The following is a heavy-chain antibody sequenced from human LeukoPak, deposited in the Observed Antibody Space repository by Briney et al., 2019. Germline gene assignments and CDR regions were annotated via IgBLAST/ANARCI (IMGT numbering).Heavy chain of an antibody. CDR2: ISYDGSNK. CDR1: GFTFSSYG. CDR3: AKGLASGVMSPFDY. D-gene: IGHD3-16*01. Sequence: GGSLRLSCAASGFTFSSYGMHWVRQAPGKGLEWVAVISYDGSNKYYADSVKGRFTISRDNSKNTLYLQTNSLRAEDTAVYYCAKGLASGVMSPFDYWGQGTLVTVSS. V-gene: IGHV3-30*18. J-gene: IGHJ4*02.